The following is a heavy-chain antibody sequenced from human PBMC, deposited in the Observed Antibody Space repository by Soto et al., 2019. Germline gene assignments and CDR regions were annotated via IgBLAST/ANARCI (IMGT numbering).Heavy chain of an antibody. V-gene: IGHV4-31*02. Sequence: PSETLSLTCTVSGGSISSGGYYWSWIRQHPGKGLEWIGYIYYSGSTYYNPSLKSRVTISVDTSKNQSSLKLSSVTAADTAVYYCARVPSELWYYFDYWGQGTLVTVSS. CDR2: IYYSGST. D-gene: IGHD1-7*01. CDR1: GGSISSGGYY. CDR3: ARVPSELWYYFDY. J-gene: IGHJ4*02.